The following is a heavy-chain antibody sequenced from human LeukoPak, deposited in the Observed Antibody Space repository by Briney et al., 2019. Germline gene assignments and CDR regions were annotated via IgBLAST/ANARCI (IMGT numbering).Heavy chain of an antibody. V-gene: IGHV3-23*01. CDR2: ISGSGGST. D-gene: IGHD3-22*01. CDR3: AKDKALYYYDSSGYLAYYYMDV. CDR1: GFTFSSYA. J-gene: IGHJ6*03. Sequence: GGSLRLSCAASGFTFSSYAMSWVRQAPGKGLEWVSAISGSGGSTYYADSVKGRFTISRDNSKNTLYLQMNSLRAEDTAVYYCAKDKALYYYDSSGYLAYYYMDVWCKGTTVTVSS.